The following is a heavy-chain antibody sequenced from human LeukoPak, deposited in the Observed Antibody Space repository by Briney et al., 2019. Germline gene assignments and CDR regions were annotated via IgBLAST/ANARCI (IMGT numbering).Heavy chain of an antibody. CDR2: ITSDGSTT. V-gene: IGHV3-74*01. CDR1: GFTFSRYW. J-gene: IGHJ4*02. Sequence: EGSLTLSCAASGFTFSRYWMQWVRHAPGKGLVWVSHITSDGSTTTYADSVKGRFTTSGDNAKNTLYLQMNSLRAEDTAVYYCVRDNYGVDYWGQGTLVTVSS. CDR3: VRDNYGVDY. D-gene: IGHD4-17*01.